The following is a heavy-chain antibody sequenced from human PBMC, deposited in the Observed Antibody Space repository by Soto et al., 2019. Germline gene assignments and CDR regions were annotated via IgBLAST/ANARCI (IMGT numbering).Heavy chain of an antibody. Sequence: ASVKVSCKASGYTFTSYYMHWVRQAPGQGLEWMGIINPSGGSTSYAQKFQGRVTMTRDTSTSTVYMELSSLRSEDTAVYYCARDGPSYYYDSSGYLEVWGQGTLVTVSS. J-gene: IGHJ4*02. CDR1: GYTFTSYY. V-gene: IGHV1-46*01. CDR3: ARDGPSYYYDSSGYLEV. CDR2: INPSGGST. D-gene: IGHD3-22*01.